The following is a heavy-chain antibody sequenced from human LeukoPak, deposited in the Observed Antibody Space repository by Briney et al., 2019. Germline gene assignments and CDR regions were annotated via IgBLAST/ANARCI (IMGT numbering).Heavy chain of an antibody. CDR1: GGSFSGYY. CDR3: ARHLSYGSGSYDS. Sequence: SVTLSLTCAVYGGSFSGYYWSWIRQPPGKGLEWTGEINHSGSTNYNPSLKSRVSISVDTSKNQFSLKLSSVTAADTAVYYCARHLSYGSGSYDSWGQGTLVTVSS. V-gene: IGHV4-34*01. CDR2: INHSGST. D-gene: IGHD3-10*01. J-gene: IGHJ4*02.